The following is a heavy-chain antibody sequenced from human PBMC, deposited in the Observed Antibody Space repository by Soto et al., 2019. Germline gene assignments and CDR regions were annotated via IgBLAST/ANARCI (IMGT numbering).Heavy chain of an antibody. CDR1: GYTFSSYS. CDR2: ISTTSGNT. J-gene: IGHJ4*02. V-gene: IGHV1-18*01. Sequence: QIQMVQSGAEVKQPGASVKISCKTSGYTFSSYSINWVRQAPGQGLEWMAWISTTSGNTHYAERVQGRVTVTLDKSARTAFMEMWGLTSDDTAVYFCARDNGYYDFGGQGPLVTVSS. D-gene: IGHD2-8*01. CDR3: ARDNGYYDF.